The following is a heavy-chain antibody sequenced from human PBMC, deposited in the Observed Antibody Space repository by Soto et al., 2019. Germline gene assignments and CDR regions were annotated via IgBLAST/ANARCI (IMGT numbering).Heavy chain of an antibody. D-gene: IGHD2-15*01. V-gene: IGHV1-18*01. CDR1: GYTFTSYG. CDR3: ARDGDGYCSGGSCPLYYYYGMDV. Sequence: QVQLVQSGAEVKKPGASVKVSCKASGYTFTSYGISWLRQAPGQGLEWMGWISAYNGNTNYAQKLQGRVTMTTDTSTSTAYMELRSLRSDDTAVYYCARDGDGYCSGGSCPLYYYYGMDVWGQGTTVTVSS. CDR2: ISAYNGNT. J-gene: IGHJ6*02.